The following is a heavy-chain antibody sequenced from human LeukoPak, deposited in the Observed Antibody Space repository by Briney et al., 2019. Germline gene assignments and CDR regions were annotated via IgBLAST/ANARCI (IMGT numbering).Heavy chain of an antibody. CDR1: GFTFSSYA. V-gene: IGHV3-9*01. CDR3: AKDNNDYYYYGMDV. D-gene: IGHD1-1*01. J-gene: IGHJ6*02. CDR2: ISWNSGSI. Sequence: GGSLRLSCAASGFTFSSYAMSLVRQAPGKGLEWVSGISWNSGSIGYADSVKGRFTISRDNAKNSLYLQMNSLRAEDTALYYCAKDNNDYYYYGMDVWGQGTTVTVSS.